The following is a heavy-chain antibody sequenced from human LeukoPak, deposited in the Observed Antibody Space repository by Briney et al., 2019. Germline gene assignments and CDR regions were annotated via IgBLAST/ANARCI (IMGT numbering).Heavy chain of an antibody. CDR1: GYTFTNNY. Sequence: ASVKVSCKASGYTFTNNYIHWMRQAPGQGLEWMGLINPGGSSTIYAQNFQGRVTLTRDTTTNRDYMELRSLRSHETAVYYCARDMSLEDRSWWLDPWGQGNLVTVSS. CDR3: ARDMSLEDRSWWLDP. CDR2: INPGGSST. D-gene: IGHD3-3*01. J-gene: IGHJ5*02. V-gene: IGHV1-46*01.